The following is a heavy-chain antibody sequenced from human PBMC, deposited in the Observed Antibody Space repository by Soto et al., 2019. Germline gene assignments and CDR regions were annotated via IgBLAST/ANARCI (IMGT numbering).Heavy chain of an antibody. J-gene: IGHJ6*02. D-gene: IGHD1-7*01. Sequence: QVQLVQSGAEVKKPGASVKVSCKASGYTFTSYGISWVRQAPGQGREWMGWISAYNGNTNYAQKLQGRVTMTTDTSTSTAYMELRSLRSDDTAVYYCARDPTPRLELRGYYYYGMDVWGQGTTVTVSS. V-gene: IGHV1-18*01. CDR3: ARDPTPRLELRGYYYYGMDV. CDR1: GYTFTSYG. CDR2: ISAYNGNT.